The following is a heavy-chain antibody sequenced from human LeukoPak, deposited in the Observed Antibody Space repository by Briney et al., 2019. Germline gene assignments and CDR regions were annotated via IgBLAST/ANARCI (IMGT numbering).Heavy chain of an antibody. CDR1: GYTFSNYA. CDR3: ARDVETDYYWWFDP. V-gene: IGHV1-18*04. J-gene: IGHJ5*02. CDR2: ISPKSGRG. D-gene: IGHD3-9*01. Sequence: GASVKVSCKASGYTFSNYAISWVRQAPGQGLEWMGSISPKSGRGSYANNFQGRVTMTTDTSTSTVYMELTSLTSDDTAVYYCARDVETDYYWWFDPWGQGTLVTVSS.